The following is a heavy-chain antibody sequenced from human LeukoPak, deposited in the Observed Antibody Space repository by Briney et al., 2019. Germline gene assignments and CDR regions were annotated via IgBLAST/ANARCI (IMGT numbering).Heavy chain of an antibody. V-gene: IGHV3-33*08. CDR2: IWSDGSNE. CDR3: ARDRQYGSGSFNPPYDP. D-gene: IGHD3-10*01. Sequence: GGSLRLSCAASEFTFSSYEMNWVRQAPGKGLEWVALIWSDGSNEHYADSVKGRFTISRDNSKKTLYLQMNSLRAEDTAVYYCARDRQYGSGSFNPPYDPWGQGTLVTVSS. CDR1: EFTFSSYE. J-gene: IGHJ5*02.